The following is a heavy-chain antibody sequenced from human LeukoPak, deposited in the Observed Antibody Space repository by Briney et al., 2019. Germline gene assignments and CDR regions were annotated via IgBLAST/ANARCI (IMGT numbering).Heavy chain of an antibody. D-gene: IGHD1-26*01. J-gene: IGHJ4*02. CDR3: ARDRTVVTLSGSQTYYFDY. V-gene: IGHV1-69*01. CDR2: IIPIFGTA. Sequence: SVKVSCKASGGAFSSYAISWVRQAPGQGLEWMGGIIPIFGTANYAQKFQGRVTITADESTSTAYMELSSLRSEDTAVYYCARDRTVVTLSGSQTYYFDYWGQGTLVTVSS. CDR1: GGAFSSYA.